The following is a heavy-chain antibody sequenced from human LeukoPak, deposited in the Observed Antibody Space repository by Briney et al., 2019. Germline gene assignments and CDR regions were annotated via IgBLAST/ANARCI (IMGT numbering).Heavy chain of an antibody. CDR2: ISASGST. CDR3: ATDISWFDP. J-gene: IGHJ5*02. V-gene: IGHV4-4*07. Sequence: SETLSLTCTVSGGSISSYYWSWIRQPAGKGLEWIGRISASGSTDYAPSLRSRVTMSVDTSTNQFSLKLSSVTAADTAVYYCATDISWFDPWGRGTLVTVSS. CDR1: GGSISSYY.